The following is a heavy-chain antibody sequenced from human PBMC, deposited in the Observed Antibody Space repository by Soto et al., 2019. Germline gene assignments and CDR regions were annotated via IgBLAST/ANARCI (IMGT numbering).Heavy chain of an antibody. Sequence: QVQLVQSGAEVKKPGASVKVSCKASGYTFTSYGISWVRQAPGQGLEWMGWISAYNGNTNYAQKLQGRVTMTTDTSTSTAYMELRSLRSDDTAVYYCARPGNYYDSSGYYLAADWFDPWGQGTLVTVSS. CDR3: ARPGNYYDSSGYYLAADWFDP. CDR1: GYTFTSYG. V-gene: IGHV1-18*01. CDR2: ISAYNGNT. J-gene: IGHJ5*02. D-gene: IGHD3-22*01.